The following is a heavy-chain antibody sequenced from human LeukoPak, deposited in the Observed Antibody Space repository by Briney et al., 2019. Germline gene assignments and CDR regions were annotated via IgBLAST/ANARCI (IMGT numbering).Heavy chain of an antibody. CDR2: INPNSGGT. D-gene: IGHD2-2*01. V-gene: IGHV1-2*02. Sequence: ASVKVSCKASGYTFTGYYMHWVRQAPGQGLEWMGWINPNSGGTNYAQKFQGRVTMTRDTSISTAYMELSRLRSDDTAVYYCARDRLYCSSTSCYGGVWFDPWGQGTLVTVSS. CDR1: GYTFTGYY. J-gene: IGHJ5*02. CDR3: ARDRLYCSSTSCYGGVWFDP.